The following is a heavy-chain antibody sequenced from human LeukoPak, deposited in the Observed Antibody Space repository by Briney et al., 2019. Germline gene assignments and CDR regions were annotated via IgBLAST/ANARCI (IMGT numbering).Heavy chain of an antibody. D-gene: IGHD3-22*01. Sequence: SETLSLTCTVSGGSISNYYWSWIRQPAGKGLEWIGRIYSSGSTSYNPSLKSRVTMSVDTSKNQFSLKVTSVTAADTAVYYCAREGGYYDSSGYQWVDYWGQGTLVTVSS. V-gene: IGHV4-4*07. CDR1: GGSISNYY. CDR2: IYSSGST. J-gene: IGHJ4*02. CDR3: AREGGYYDSSGYQWVDY.